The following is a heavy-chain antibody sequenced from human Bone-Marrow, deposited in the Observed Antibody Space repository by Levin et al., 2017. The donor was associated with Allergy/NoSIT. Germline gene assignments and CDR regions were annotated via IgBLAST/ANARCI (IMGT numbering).Heavy chain of an antibody. D-gene: IGHD6-13*01. CDR2: INPSGGST. J-gene: IGHJ4*02. CDR3: ASDGIAAAGWTGRKLGYLDY. CDR1: GYTFTSYY. V-gene: IGHV1-46*01. Sequence: GESLKISCKASGYTFTSYYMHWVRQAPGQGLEWMGIINPSGGSTSYAQKFQGRVTMTRDTSTSTVYMELSSLRSEDTAVYYCASDGIAAAGWTGRKLGYLDYWGQGTLVTVSS.